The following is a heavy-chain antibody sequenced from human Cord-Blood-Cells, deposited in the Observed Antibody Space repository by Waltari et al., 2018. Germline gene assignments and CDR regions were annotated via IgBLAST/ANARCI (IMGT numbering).Heavy chain of an antibody. V-gene: IGHV1-3*01. D-gene: IGHD6-13*01. CDR3: AREGPIAAAGNFDY. Sequence: QVQLVQSGAEVKKPGASVTVSCKAYGYTFTSYAMHWVRHAPGQRLEWMGWINAGNGNTKYSQKFQGRVTITRDTSASTAYMELSSLRSEDTAVYYCAREGPIAAAGNFDYWGQGTLVTVSS. J-gene: IGHJ4*02. CDR2: INAGNGNT. CDR1: GYTFTSYA.